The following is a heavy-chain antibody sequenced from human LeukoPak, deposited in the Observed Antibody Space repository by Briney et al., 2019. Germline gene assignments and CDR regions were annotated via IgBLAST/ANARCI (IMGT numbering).Heavy chain of an antibody. CDR3: ARVHEGDISSYYFDY. J-gene: IGHJ4*02. D-gene: IGHD6-6*01. CDR1: GGSISSGSYY. CDR2: IYTSGST. Sequence: SQTLSLTCSVSGGSISSGSYYWSWIRQPAGKGLEWIGRIYTSGSTNYNPSLKSRVTISVDTSKNQFSLGLSSVTAAVTAIYYCARVHEGDISSYYFDYWGQGTLVTVSS. V-gene: IGHV4-61*02.